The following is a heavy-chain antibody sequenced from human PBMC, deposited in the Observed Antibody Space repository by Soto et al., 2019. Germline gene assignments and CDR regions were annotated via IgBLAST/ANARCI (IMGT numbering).Heavy chain of an antibody. Sequence: GESLKISCKGSGYSFTSYWIGWVRQMPGKGLEWMGIIYPGDSDTRYSPSFQGQVTISADKSISTAYLQWSSLKASDTAMYYCARYLAEIYGGNSLYYYYGMDVWGQGTTVTVSS. J-gene: IGHJ6*02. V-gene: IGHV5-51*01. CDR3: ARYLAEIYGGNSLYYYYGMDV. CDR2: IYPGDSDT. D-gene: IGHD4-17*01. CDR1: GYSFTSYW.